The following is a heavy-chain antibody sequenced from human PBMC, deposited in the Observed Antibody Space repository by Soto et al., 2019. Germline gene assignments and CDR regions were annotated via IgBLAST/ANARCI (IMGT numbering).Heavy chain of an antibody. CDR3: ARARPLVATINGVDY. J-gene: IGHJ4*02. V-gene: IGHV4-31*03. CDR1: GGSISSGGYY. Sequence: SETLSLTCTVSGGSISSGGYYWSWIRQHPGKGLEWIGYIYYSGSTYYNPSLKSRVTISVDTSKNQFSLKLSSVTAADTAVYYCARARPLVATINGVDYWGQGTLVTVSS. CDR2: IYYSGST. D-gene: IGHD5-12*01.